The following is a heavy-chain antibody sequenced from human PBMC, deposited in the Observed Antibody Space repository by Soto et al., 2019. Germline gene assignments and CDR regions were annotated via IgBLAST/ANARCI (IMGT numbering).Heavy chain of an antibody. CDR3: ARGSWDDVSGHYYMDV. V-gene: IGHV6-1*01. CDR1: GDSVSSNSAG. Sequence: SQTLSLTCDISGDSVSSNSAGWNWIRQTPSRGLEWLGRTYYKSKWYYTYAASVKSRITVRPDKSKNQFSLQLTTVTPEDTAVYYCARGSWDDVSGHYYMDVWDKGATVTVSS. CDR2: TYYKSKWYY. J-gene: IGHJ6*03. D-gene: IGHD1-1*01.